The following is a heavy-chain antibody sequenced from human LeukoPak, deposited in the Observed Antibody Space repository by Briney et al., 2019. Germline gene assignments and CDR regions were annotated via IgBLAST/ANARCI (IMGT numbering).Heavy chain of an antibody. J-gene: IGHJ4*02. CDR2: IYTSGST. D-gene: IGHD3-9*01. CDR3: ARHQTYPEEDWLLLNY. Sequence: SETLSLTCSVSDDSFSTHYWTWIRQPPGKGLEWIGYIYTSGSTNYNPPLKSRVTISVDTSKNQFSLKLSSVTAADTAVYYCARHQTYPEEDWLLLNYWGQGTLVTVSS. V-gene: IGHV4-4*09. CDR1: DDSFSTHY.